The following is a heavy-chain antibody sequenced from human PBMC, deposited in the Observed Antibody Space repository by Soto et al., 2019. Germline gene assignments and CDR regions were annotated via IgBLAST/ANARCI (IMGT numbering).Heavy chain of an antibody. CDR1: VDSVSSDSTA. CDR3: ARGDQWLIY. CDR2: TYYKSKWFY. Sequence: LSQTLSLTCDISVDSVSSDSTAWNWIRQSPSRGLEWLGRTYYKSKWFYNYAVSVRSRIAIKSDTSKNQFSLQLNSVTPEDTAVYFCARGDQWLIYWGQGTLVTVSS. D-gene: IGHD6-19*01. V-gene: IGHV6-1*01. J-gene: IGHJ4*02.